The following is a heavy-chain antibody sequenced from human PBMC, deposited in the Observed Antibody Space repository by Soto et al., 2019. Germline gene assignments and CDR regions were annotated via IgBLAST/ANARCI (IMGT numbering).Heavy chain of an antibody. Sequence: GGSLRLSCAASGFNFNSYTINWVRQAPGKRLEWRSSISSSGYIFSTDSVRGRFTISRDNSKNTLYLQMNSLRAEDTAVYYCAKDPGDSSGYYYVYWGQGTLVTVSS. J-gene: IGHJ4*02. V-gene: IGHV3-21*01. D-gene: IGHD3-22*01. CDR3: AKDPGDSSGYYYVY. CDR2: ISSSGYI. CDR1: GFNFNSYT.